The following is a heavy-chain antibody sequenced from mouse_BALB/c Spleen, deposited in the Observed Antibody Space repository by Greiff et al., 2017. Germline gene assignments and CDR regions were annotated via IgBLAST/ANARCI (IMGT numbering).Heavy chain of an antibody. CDR2: IRNKANGYTT. CDR1: GFTFTDYY. V-gene: IGHV7-3*02. CDR3: ARMGYYGTHDY. J-gene: IGHJ2*01. Sequence: EVKLEESGGGLVQPGGSLRLSCATSGFTFTDYYMSWVRQPPGKALEWLGFIRNKANGYTTEYSASVKGRFTISRDNSQSILYLQMNTLRAEDSATYYCARMGYYGTHDYWGQGTTLTVSS. D-gene: IGHD1-1*01.